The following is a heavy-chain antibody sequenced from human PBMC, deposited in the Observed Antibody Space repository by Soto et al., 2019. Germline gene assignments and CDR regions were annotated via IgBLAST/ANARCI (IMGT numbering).Heavy chain of an antibody. V-gene: IGHV1-2*02. J-gene: IGHJ4*02. Sequence: SVKVSCKASGYPFTGYYMHWVRQAPGQGLEWMGWINPNSGGTNYAQKFQGRVTMTRDTSISTAYMELSRLRSDDTAVYYCARVNSLNGYKIDYWCQGTRVTVFS. D-gene: IGHD5-12*01. CDR3: ARVNSLNGYKIDY. CDR1: GYPFTGYY. CDR2: INPNSGGT.